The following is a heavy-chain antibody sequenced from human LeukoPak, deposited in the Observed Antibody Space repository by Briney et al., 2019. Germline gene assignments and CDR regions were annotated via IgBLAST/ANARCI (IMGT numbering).Heavy chain of an antibody. D-gene: IGHD6-13*01. V-gene: IGHV1-18*01. Sequence: ASVKVSCKASGHTFTSYGISWVRQAPGQGLEWMGWISAYNGNTNYAQKLQGRVTMTTDTSTSTAYMELRSLRSDDTAVYYCARDTGIALPGPFDYWGRGTLVTVSS. CDR3: ARDTGIALPGPFDY. J-gene: IGHJ4*02. CDR2: ISAYNGNT. CDR1: GHTFTSYG.